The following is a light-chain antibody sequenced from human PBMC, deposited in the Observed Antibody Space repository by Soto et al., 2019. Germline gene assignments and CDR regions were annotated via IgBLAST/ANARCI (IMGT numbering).Light chain of an antibody. Sequence: EIVLTQSPGTLSLSPGERDTLSCRASQSVSSNYLAWYQQKPGQAPRLLIYGASTRATGIPDRFSGSGSGTDVTLTISRLEPEDFAGYYWQQYGSSPFTFGGGTKVEIK. J-gene: IGKJ4*01. CDR2: GAS. CDR1: QSVSSNY. CDR3: QQYGSSPFT. V-gene: IGKV3-20*01.